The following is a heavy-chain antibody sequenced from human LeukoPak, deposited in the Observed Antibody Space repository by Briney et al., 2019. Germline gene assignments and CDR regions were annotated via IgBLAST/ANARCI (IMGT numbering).Heavy chain of an antibody. CDR3: AKWGDYDVLTGYYDSDY. J-gene: IGHJ4*02. V-gene: IGHV3-23*01. D-gene: IGHD3-9*01. CDR1: GFTFSNYA. CDR2: VSGRDTST. Sequence: GGSLRLSCAASGFTFSNYAMSWVRQAPGKGLEWVSAVSGRDTSTYYTDPVKGRFTISRDNSKNTLYLQMNSLSAEDTAIYYRAKWGDYDVLTGYYDSDYWGQGTLVTVSS.